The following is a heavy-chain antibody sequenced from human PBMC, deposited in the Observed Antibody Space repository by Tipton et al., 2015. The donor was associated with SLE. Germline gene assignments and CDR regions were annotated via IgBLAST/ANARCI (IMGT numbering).Heavy chain of an antibody. CDR3: AREPDY. CDR2: IFNSGST. Sequence: TLSLTCTVSGDSINNGAYFWSWIRQLPGKGLEWIGCIFNSGSTHYNPSLKSRGLIEVDTSKNQFSLKLTSVTAADTAVYFCAREPDYWGQGILVTVSS. CDR1: GDSINNGAYF. V-gene: IGHV4-31*03. J-gene: IGHJ4*02.